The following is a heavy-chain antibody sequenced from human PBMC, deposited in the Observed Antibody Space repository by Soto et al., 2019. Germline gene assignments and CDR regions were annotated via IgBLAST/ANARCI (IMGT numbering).Heavy chain of an antibody. Sequence: QLQLQESGPGLVKPSETLSLTCTVSGGSVSNSSHYWGWIRQPPGKGLEWIGSIYYGGSTYYNPSLKSRITISIDTSKHQFSLKVSSVTAADTAVYYCGRHGGGYYYWFAPCGQGTLVTVSS. CDR3: GRHGGGYYYWFAP. CDR1: GGSVSNSSHY. V-gene: IGHV4-39*01. D-gene: IGHD3-22*01. CDR2: IYYGGST. J-gene: IGHJ5*02.